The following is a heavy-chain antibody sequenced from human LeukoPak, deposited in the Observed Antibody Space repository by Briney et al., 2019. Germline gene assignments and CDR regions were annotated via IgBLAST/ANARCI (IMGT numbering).Heavy chain of an antibody. D-gene: IGHD3-10*01. CDR1: GYTFTGYF. J-gene: IGHJ3*02. V-gene: IGHV1-2*02. CDR2: INPNSGGT. CDR3: ARPAPTGVDASDI. Sequence: ASVKVSCKASGYTFTGYFMHWVRQAPGQGLEWMGWINPNSGGTNYAQKFQGRVTMTRDTSTDTVYMELSSLSSEDTAVYYCARPAPTGVDASDIWGQGTLVTVSS.